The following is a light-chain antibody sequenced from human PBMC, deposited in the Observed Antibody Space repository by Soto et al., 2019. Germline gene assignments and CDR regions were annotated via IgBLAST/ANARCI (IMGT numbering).Light chain of an antibody. CDR2: GNS. CDR3: QSYDSSLSGWV. CDR1: SSNIGAGYV. V-gene: IGLV1-40*01. Sequence: QSVLTQPPSVSGAPGQRVTISCTGSSSNIGAGYVVHWYQQLRGTAPKLLIYGNSNRTSGVPDRFSGSKSGTSASLAITGLQAEDEADYYCQSYDSSLSGWVFGGGTKLTVL. J-gene: IGLJ3*02.